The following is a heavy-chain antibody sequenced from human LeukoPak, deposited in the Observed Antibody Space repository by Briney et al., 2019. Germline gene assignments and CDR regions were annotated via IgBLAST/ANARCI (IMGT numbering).Heavy chain of an antibody. J-gene: IGHJ4*02. Sequence: PSETLSLTCTVSGGSISSSSYYWGWIRQPPGKGLEWIGSIYYSGSTYYNPSLKSRVTISVDTSKNQFSLKLSSVTAADTAVYYCARRLRFLEWLYFDYWGQGTLVTVSS. V-gene: IGHV4-39*01. D-gene: IGHD3-3*01. CDR3: ARRLRFLEWLYFDY. CDR1: GGSISSSSYY. CDR2: IYYSGST.